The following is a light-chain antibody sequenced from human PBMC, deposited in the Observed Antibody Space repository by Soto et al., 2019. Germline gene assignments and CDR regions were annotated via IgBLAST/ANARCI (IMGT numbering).Light chain of an antibody. J-gene: IGKJ1*01. CDR1: QSVSSY. Sequence: EIVLPQSPATLSLSTGERATLSCRASQSVSSYLAWYQQKPGQAPRLLIYGASSRATGIPDRLSGSGSGTDFTPTISSLEPEEFAVYYCHQYGDSPQTFGQGTKVDIK. V-gene: IGKV3-20*01. CDR2: GAS. CDR3: HQYGDSPQT.